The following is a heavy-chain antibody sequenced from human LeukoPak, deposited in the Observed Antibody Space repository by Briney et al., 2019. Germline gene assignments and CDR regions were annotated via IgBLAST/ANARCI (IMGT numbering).Heavy chain of an antibody. CDR3: VRIPNSANFPNWFDP. CDR1: GFTFSSYN. CDR2: ISGNSANI. J-gene: IGHJ5*02. D-gene: IGHD2/OR15-2a*01. V-gene: IGHV3-21*01. Sequence: GGSLRLSCAASGFTFSSYNMNWVRQAPQKGLERISSISGNSANIFYADSVKGRFTISRDNAKNSLYLQMNSVRGDDTAVYYCVRIPNSANFPNWFDPWGQGTLVTVSS.